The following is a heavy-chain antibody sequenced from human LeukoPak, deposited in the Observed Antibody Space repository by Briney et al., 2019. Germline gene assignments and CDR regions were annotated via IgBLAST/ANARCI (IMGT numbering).Heavy chain of an antibody. CDR1: GFTFSSYG. J-gene: IGHJ4*02. D-gene: IGHD2-15*01. Sequence: GGSLRLSCAASGFTFSSYGMSWVRQAPGKGLEWVSAISGSGGSTYYADSVKGRFTISRDNSKNTLYLQMNSLRAEDTAVYYCAIFNTVGLDYFDYWGQGTLVTVSS. CDR2: ISGSGGST. V-gene: IGHV3-23*01. CDR3: AIFNTVGLDYFDY.